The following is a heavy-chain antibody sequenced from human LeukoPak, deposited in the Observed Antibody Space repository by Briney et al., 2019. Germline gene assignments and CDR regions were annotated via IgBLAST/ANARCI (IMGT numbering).Heavy chain of an antibody. D-gene: IGHD6-6*01. CDR3: ARDPRPSYYYGMDV. CDR1: GFTVSSNY. CDR2: IYSGGST. V-gene: IGHV3-66*01. Sequence: GGSLRLSCAASGFTVSSNYMNWVRQAPGKGLEWVSVIYSGGSTYCADSVKGRFTISRDNSKNTLYLQMNSLRAEDTAVYYCARDPRPSYYYGMDVWGQGTTVTVSS. J-gene: IGHJ6*02.